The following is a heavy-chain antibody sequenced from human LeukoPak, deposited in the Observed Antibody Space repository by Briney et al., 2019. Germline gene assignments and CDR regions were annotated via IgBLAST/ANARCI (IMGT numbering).Heavy chain of an antibody. CDR1: GGSISSYY. CDR3: ARDRFVDYYDSSGYQPLDY. D-gene: IGHD3-22*01. V-gene: IGHV4-59*12. Sequence: PSETLSLTCTVSGGSISSYYWSWIRQPPGKGLEWIGYIYYSGSTNYNPSLKSRVTISVDTSKNQFSLKLSSVPAADPAVYYCARDRFVDYYDSSGYQPLDYWGKGTLVTASS. J-gene: IGHJ4*02. CDR2: IYYSGST.